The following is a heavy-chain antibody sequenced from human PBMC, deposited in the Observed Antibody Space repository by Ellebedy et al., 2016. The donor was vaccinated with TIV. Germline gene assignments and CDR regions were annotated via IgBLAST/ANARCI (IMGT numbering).Heavy chain of an antibody. CDR2: IDFTGHTI. D-gene: IGHD6-25*01. CDR3: ATSGNPKRFDH. Sequence: GGSLRLSCAASGFAFRDYHMSWIRQAPGKGLEWLAYIDFTGHTIYYANSVNGRFTISRDDAKSAFSLQMNGLRVEDTAVYYCATSGNPKRFDHWGQGVLVTVSS. J-gene: IGHJ4*02. CDR1: GFAFRDYH. V-gene: IGHV3-11*01.